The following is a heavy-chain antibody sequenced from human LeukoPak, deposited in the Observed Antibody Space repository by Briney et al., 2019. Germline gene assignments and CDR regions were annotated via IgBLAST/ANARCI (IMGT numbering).Heavy chain of an antibody. CDR2: IFHSGST. CDR1: GYSISSGYY. Sequence: SETLSLTCAVSGYSISSGYYWCWIRQPPGKGLDWIGSIFHSGSTYYNPSLKSRVTISVDTSKNQFSLKLNSVTAADTAVYYCARDRSYGDYRRTFDYWGQGTLVTVSS. CDR3: ARDRSYGDYRRTFDY. D-gene: IGHD4-17*01. J-gene: IGHJ4*02. V-gene: IGHV4-38-2*02.